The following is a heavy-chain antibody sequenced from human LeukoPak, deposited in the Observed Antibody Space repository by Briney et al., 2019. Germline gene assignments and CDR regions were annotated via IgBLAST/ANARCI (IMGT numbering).Heavy chain of an antibody. CDR2: MSGSGGST. V-gene: IGHV3-23*01. Sequence: GGSLRLSCAASGFTFSSYAMSWVRQAPGKGPEWVSAMSGSGGSTYYADSVKGRFTISRDNSKNTLYLQMNSLRAEDTAVYYCAKDAYNWNRKTDDYWGQGTLVTVSS. CDR1: GFTFSSYA. D-gene: IGHD1-20*01. CDR3: AKDAYNWNRKTDDY. J-gene: IGHJ4*02.